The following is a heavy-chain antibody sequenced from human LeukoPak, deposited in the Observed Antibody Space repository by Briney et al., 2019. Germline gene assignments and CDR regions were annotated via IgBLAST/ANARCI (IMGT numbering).Heavy chain of an antibody. CDR1: GFTFSSCW. V-gene: IGHV3-74*01. J-gene: IGHJ3*02. Sequence: PGGSLRLSCAASGFTFSSCWMHWVRQIPGKGLVWVSRINSDGTSTTYADSVKGRFTISRDNAKNTLYLQMNSLRVEDTAVYYCTRGPPIDAFDIWGQGTMVTVSS. CDR3: TRGPPIDAFDI. CDR2: INSDGTST.